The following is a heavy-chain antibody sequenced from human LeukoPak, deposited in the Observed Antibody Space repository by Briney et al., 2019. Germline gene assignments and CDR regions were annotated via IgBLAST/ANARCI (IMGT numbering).Heavy chain of an antibody. CDR3: GRDRGGYCSSTSCPLFDP. CDR2: INPNSGGT. V-gene: IGHV1-2*02. J-gene: IGHJ5*02. CDR1: GYTFTGYY. D-gene: IGHD2-2*01. Sequence: ASVKVSCKASGYTFTGYYMHWVRQAPGQGLEWMGWINPNSGGTNYAQKFQGRVTMTRDTSISTAYMELSRLRSDDTAVYYCGRDRGGYCSSTSCPLFDPWGQGPLVTVSS.